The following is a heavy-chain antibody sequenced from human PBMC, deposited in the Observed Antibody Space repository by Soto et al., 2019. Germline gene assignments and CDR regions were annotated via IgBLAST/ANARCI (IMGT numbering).Heavy chain of an antibody. Sequence: GSLRLSCAASGFTFSSYSMNWVRQAPGKGLEWVSSISSGSSYIYYADSVKGRFTISRDNAKNSLYLQMNSLRAEDTAVYYCARLTTYYYGSGSYYNSYYYGMDVWGQGTTVTVSS. J-gene: IGHJ6*02. V-gene: IGHV3-21*01. CDR1: GFTFSSYS. CDR3: ARLTTYYYGSGSYYNSYYYGMDV. D-gene: IGHD3-10*01. CDR2: ISSGSSYI.